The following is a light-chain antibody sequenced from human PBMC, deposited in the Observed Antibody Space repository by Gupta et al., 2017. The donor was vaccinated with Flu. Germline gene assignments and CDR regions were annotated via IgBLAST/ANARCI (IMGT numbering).Light chain of an antibody. Sequence: EIVLTQSPGTLSLSPGERATLSCRASQSVDSNYLAWHQQKHGQAPRLLIYGASNRATGIPYRFSGSGSGTDFTLTISRLEPEDFAVYYCQQYGNSPWTFGQGTKVEIK. CDR1: QSVDSNY. V-gene: IGKV3-20*01. CDR3: QQYGNSPWT. J-gene: IGKJ1*01. CDR2: GAS.